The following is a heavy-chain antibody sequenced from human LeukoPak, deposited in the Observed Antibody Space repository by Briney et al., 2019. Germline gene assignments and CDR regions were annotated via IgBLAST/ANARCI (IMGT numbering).Heavy chain of an antibody. V-gene: IGHV3-30-3*01. J-gene: IGHJ4*02. CDR2: ISYDGSNK. CDR3: ARESSIAAAVYFDY. D-gene: IGHD6-13*01. Sequence: GGSLRLSCAASRFTFSSYWMHWVRQAPGKGLEWVAVISYDGSNKYYADSVKGRFTISRDNSKNTLYLQMNSLRAEDTAVYYCARESSIAAAVYFDYWGQGTLVTVSP. CDR1: RFTFSSYW.